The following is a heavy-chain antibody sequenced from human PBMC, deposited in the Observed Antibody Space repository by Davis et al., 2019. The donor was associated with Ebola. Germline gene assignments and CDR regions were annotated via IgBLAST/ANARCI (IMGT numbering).Heavy chain of an antibody. V-gene: IGHV3-30*02. D-gene: IGHD2-8*02. CDR3: VKTRSNWWNDALEI. CDR2: IRYDGSDK. CDR1: GFTFSSYG. Sequence: GESLKISCAASGFTFSSYGMHWVRQAPGKGLEWLTFIRYDGSDKYYTDSGKGRFTISRDNSKNTLDLQMNSLRPEDTAVYYCVKTRSNWWNDALEIWGRGTMVIVSS. J-gene: IGHJ3*02.